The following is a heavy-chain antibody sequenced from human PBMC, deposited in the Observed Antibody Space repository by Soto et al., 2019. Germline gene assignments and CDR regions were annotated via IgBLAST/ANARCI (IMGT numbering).Heavy chain of an antibody. V-gene: IGHV1-69*13. CDR2: IIPIFGTA. CDR1: GGTFSSYA. D-gene: IGHD6-6*01. J-gene: IGHJ4*02. Sequence: RASVKVSCKASGGTFSSYAISWVRQAPGQGLEWMGGIIPIFGTANYAQKFQGRVTITADESTSTAYMELSSLRSEDTAVYYCARGRSIAARAGFDYWGQGTLVTVSS. CDR3: ARGRSIAARAGFDY.